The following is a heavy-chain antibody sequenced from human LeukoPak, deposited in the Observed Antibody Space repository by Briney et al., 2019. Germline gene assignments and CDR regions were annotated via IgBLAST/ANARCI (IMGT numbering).Heavy chain of an antibody. CDR1: GFTFSNHA. D-gene: IGHD2-21*01. Sequence: GGSLRLSCAASGFTFSNHAMSWVRQAPGKGLQWVSVISGGGRTTEYADSVKGRFTVSRVNSVNTLSLHMDSLRVEDTAIYYCAKNVVFTRYFDSWGQGTLVTVSS. V-gene: IGHV3-23*01. CDR3: AKNVVFTRYFDS. CDR2: ISGGGRTT. J-gene: IGHJ4*02.